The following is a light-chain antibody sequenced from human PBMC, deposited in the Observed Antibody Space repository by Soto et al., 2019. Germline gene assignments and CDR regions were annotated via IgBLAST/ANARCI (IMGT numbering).Light chain of an antibody. Sequence: EIVLTQSPATLSLSPGESATLSCRASQSVSSYLAWYQQKPGQAPRLLIYDASNRATGIPARFSGSGSGTDFTLTISRLEPEEFAVDDCQQYGSSPTFGQGTKVDIK. CDR1: QSVSSY. J-gene: IGKJ1*01. V-gene: IGKV3-20*01. CDR3: QQYGSSPT. CDR2: DAS.